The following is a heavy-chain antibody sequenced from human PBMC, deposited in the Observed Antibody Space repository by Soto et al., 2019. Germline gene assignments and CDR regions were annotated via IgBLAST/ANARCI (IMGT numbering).Heavy chain of an antibody. CDR2: IYYSGSA. V-gene: IGHV4-28*01. Sequence: SETLSLTCADSGYSISSTNWWGLIRQPPGKGLEWIGYIYYSGSAYYNPSLNSRDTLSVDTSKNQFSLKLRSVTAVDTAVYYCARINSYGARFLTDWGQGLPVTVSS. J-gene: IGHJ4*02. CDR3: ARINSYGARFLTD. D-gene: IGHD3-16*01. CDR1: GYSISSTNW.